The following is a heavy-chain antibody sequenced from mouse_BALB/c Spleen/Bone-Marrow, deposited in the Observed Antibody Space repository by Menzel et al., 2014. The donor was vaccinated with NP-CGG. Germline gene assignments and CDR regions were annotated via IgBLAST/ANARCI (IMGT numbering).Heavy chain of an antibody. D-gene: IGHD2-14*01. CDR2: INPSNGRT. Sequence: QVHVKQSGAELVKPGASVKLSRKASGYTFTSYWMHWVKQRPGQGLEWIGEINPSNGRTNYNEKFKGKATLTVDTSSSTAYVDLSSLTSEDSAVYYCARHHRYAYYFDYWGQGTTLTVSS. V-gene: IGHV1S81*02. J-gene: IGHJ2*01. CDR3: ARHHRYAYYFDY. CDR1: GYTFTSYW.